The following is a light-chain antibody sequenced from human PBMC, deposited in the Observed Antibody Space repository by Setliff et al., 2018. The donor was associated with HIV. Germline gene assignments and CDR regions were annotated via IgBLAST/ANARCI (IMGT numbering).Light chain of an antibody. V-gene: IGKV3-20*01. J-gene: IGKJ5*01. Sequence: EIVLTQSPGTLSLSPGETATLSCRASQNVTSNYVAWYQQKRGQAPRLLIYGASSRATGTPDGFSGSASGTDFTLTIGRLESEDFAVYYCQQYGSSTITFGQGTRLEIK. CDR1: QNVTSNY. CDR3: QQYGSSTIT. CDR2: GAS.